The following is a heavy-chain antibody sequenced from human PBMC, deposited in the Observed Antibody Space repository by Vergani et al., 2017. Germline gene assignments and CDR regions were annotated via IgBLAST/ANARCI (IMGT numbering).Heavy chain of an antibody. J-gene: IGHJ3*02. Sequence: EVQLVESGGGLVKPGGSLRLSCAASGFTFSNAWMSWVRQAPGKGLEWVSYISSSSSYISYADSVKGRFTSSRDNAKNSLYLQMNSLRAEDTAVYYCAKDLHYGDYGWALDAFDMWGQGTMVTGAS. CDR3: AKDLHYGDYGWALDAFDM. CDR1: GFTFSNAW. V-gene: IGHV3-21*04. CDR2: ISSSSSYI. D-gene: IGHD4-17*01.